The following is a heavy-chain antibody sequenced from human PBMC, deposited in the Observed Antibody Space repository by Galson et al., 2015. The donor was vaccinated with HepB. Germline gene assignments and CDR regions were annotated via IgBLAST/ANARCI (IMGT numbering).Heavy chain of an antibody. J-gene: IGHJ4*02. CDR2: IIPILGIT. CDR3: ARGEDCGGGCYTTVVPLDY. V-gene: IGHV1-69*04. Sequence: SVKVSCKASGGTFSSYAISWVRQAPGQGLEWMGRIIPILGITNYAQKFQGRVTITADKSTSTAYMELSSLRSEDTAVYYCARGEDCGGGCYTTVVPLDYWGQGTLVTVSS. D-gene: IGHD2-21*02. CDR1: GGTFSSYA.